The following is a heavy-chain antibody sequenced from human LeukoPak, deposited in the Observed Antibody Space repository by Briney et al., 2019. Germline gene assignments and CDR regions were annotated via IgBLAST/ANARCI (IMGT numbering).Heavy chain of an antibody. J-gene: IGHJ4*02. CDR1: GFTFSNYG. CDR3: ASSRLSLGSGWYWVLDY. V-gene: IGHV3-30*02. Sequence: PGRSLRLSCAASGFTFSNYGMHWVRQAPGKGLEWVAFIRYDGSNKYYADSVKGRFTISRDNSKNTLYLQMNSLRAEDTAVYYCASSRLSLGSGWYWVLDYWGQGTLVTVSS. CDR2: IRYDGSNK. D-gene: IGHD6-19*01.